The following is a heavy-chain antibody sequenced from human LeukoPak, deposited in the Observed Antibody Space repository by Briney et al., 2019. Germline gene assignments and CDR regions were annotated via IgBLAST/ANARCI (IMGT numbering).Heavy chain of an antibody. CDR3: ARKYCSTTSCYSGFDY. J-gene: IGHJ4*02. V-gene: IGHV5-51*01. CDR2: IYPGDSDS. D-gene: IGHD2-2*01. CDR1: GYSFTSHW. Sequence: GESLKISCKTSGYSFTSHWIGWVRQMPGKGLEWMGIIYPGDSDSRYSPSFQGLVTISADKSISTAYLEWSSLEASDTAMYYCARKYCSTTSCYSGFDYWGQGTLITVSS.